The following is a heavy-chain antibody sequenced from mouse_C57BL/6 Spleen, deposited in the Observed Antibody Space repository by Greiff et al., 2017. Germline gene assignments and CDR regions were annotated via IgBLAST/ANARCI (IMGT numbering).Heavy chain of an antibody. Sequence: EVQRVESGEGLVKPGGSLKLSCAASGFTFSSYAMSWVRQTPEKRLEWVAYISSGGDYIYYADTVKGRFTISRDNARNTLYLQMSSLKSEDTAMYYCTRDLFDYGFDFWGQGTTLTVSS. V-gene: IGHV5-9-1*02. CDR2: ISSGGDYI. J-gene: IGHJ2*01. CDR1: GFTFSSYA. D-gene: IGHD2-4*01. CDR3: TRDLFDYGFDF.